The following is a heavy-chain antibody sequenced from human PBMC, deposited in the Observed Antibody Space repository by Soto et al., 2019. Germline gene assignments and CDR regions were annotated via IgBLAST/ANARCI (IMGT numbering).Heavy chain of an antibody. V-gene: IGHV1-69*13. J-gene: IGHJ4*02. CDR2: IIPIFGTA. D-gene: IGHD6-13*01. CDR3: ARNDGAAGVACVRD. CDR1: GGTFSSYA. Sequence: SVKVSCKASGGTFSSYAISWVRQAPGQGLEWMGGIIPIFGTANYAQKFQGRVTITADESTSTAYMELSSLRSEDTAVYYCARNDGAAGVACVRDWGQGTLVTSPQ.